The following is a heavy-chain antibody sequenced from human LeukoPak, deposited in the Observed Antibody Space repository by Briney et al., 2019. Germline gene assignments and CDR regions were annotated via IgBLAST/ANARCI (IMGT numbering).Heavy chain of an antibody. CDR3: ATTPFPGIAAAGTDY. D-gene: IGHD6-13*01. CDR2: IYYSGST. CDR1: GGSISSHY. J-gene: IGHJ4*02. Sequence: PSETLSLTCTVSGGSISSHYWSWIRQPPGKGLEWIGYIYYSGSTNYNPSLKSRVTISVDTSTNQFSLKLSSVTAADTAVYYCATTPFPGIAAAGTDYWGQGTLVTVSS. V-gene: IGHV4-59*11.